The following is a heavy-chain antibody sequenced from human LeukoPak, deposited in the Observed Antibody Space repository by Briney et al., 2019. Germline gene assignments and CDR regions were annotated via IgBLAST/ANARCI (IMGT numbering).Heavy chain of an antibody. J-gene: IGHJ4*02. V-gene: IGHV1-18*01. CDR2: LIAYNGNT. CDR1: GYTFTSYG. Sequence: GSVKVSCEASGYTFTSYGISWVRQAPGRGREWRGCLIAYNGNTNYAQKLQGRVTMTTDTSTSTPYMELRSLRSDDTAVYYCARGVSSSSDYWGQGTPVTVSS. CDR3: ARGVSSSSDY. D-gene: IGHD6-6*01.